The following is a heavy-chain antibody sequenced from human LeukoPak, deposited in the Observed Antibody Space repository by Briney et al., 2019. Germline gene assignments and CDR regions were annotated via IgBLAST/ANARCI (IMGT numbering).Heavy chain of an antibody. Sequence: ASVKVSCKASGYTFTSYGISWVQQAPGQGLEWMGWISAYNGNTNYAQKLQGRVTMTTDTSTSTAYMELRSLRSDDTAVYYCARGMGITIFGVVIIQAFDYWGQGTLVTVSS. CDR1: GYTFTSYG. V-gene: IGHV1-18*01. CDR3: ARGMGITIFGVVIIQAFDY. CDR2: ISAYNGNT. D-gene: IGHD3-3*01. J-gene: IGHJ4*02.